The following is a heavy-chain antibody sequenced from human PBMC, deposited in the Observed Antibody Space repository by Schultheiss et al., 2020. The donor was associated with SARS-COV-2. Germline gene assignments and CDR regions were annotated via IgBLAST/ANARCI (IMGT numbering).Heavy chain of an antibody. Sequence: SVKVSCKASGGTFSSYAISWVRQAPGQGLEWMGGIIPIFGTANYAQKFQGRVTITADESTSTAYMELSSLRSEDTAVYYCARDCGSVACPYGMDLWGQGTTVTVSS. D-gene: IGHD2-21*01. CDR3: ARDCGSVACPYGMDL. CDR2: IIPIFGTA. J-gene: IGHJ6*02. CDR1: GGTFSSYA. V-gene: IGHV1-69*13.